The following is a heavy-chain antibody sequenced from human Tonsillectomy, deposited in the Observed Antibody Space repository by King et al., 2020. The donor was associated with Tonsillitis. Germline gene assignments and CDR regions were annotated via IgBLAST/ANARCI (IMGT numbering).Heavy chain of an antibody. CDR3: ARGAGSGGWSWFDY. Sequence: QLVQSGAEVKKPGASVKVSCKASGYPFINYDISWVRQATGQGLEWMGWMHPNSGNTVYAQKFQGRVTVTWDTSITTAYIELTSLTSEDTAVYYCARGAGSGGWSWFDYWGQGTLVTVSS. V-gene: IGHV1-8*01. D-gene: IGHD6-19*01. CDR2: MHPNSGNT. J-gene: IGHJ4*02. CDR1: GYPFINYD.